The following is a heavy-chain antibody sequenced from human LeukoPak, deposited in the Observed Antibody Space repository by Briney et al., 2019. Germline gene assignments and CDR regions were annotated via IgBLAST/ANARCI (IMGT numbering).Heavy chain of an antibody. CDR1: GFMFSDHW. CDR3: VKWGPYCSTYYCPALVS. D-gene: IGHD2-2*01. V-gene: IGHV3-7*01. J-gene: IGHJ5*02. CDR2: INAHGSQQ. Sequence: GGSLRLSCAASGFMFSDHWMSWVRQAPGKGPEWVANINAHGSQQYSVDSLKGRFTVSRDNAKKSLYLQMNDVRAEDTAVYFCVKWGPYCSTYYCPALVSWGQGTLVTVSS.